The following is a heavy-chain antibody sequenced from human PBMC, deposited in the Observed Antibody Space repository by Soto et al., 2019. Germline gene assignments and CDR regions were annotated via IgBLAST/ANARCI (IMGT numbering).Heavy chain of an antibody. CDR3: ARDSYDSSGYPDY. CDR1: GGSFSGYY. J-gene: IGHJ4*02. Sequence: SETLSLTCAVYGGSFSGYYWSWIRQPPGKGLEWIGEINHSGSTNYNPSLKSRVTISLDTSKNQFSLKLSSVTAADTAVYYCARDSYDSSGYPDYWGQGTLVTVSS. CDR2: INHSGST. V-gene: IGHV4-34*01. D-gene: IGHD3-22*01.